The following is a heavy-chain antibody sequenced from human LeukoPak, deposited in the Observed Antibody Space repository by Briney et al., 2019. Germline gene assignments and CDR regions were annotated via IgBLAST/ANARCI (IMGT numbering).Heavy chain of an antibody. D-gene: IGHD5-18*01. V-gene: IGHV3-64*01. CDR3: ASTVGVDTAMESYYYGMDV. CDR2: ISSNGGST. J-gene: IGHJ6*02. CDR1: GFTFSSYA. Sequence: GGSLRLSCAASGFTFSSYAMHWVRQAPGKGLEYVSAISSNGGSTYYANSVKGRFTISRDNSKNTLYLQMRSLRAEDMAVYYCASTVGVDTAMESYYYGMDVWGQGTTVTVSS.